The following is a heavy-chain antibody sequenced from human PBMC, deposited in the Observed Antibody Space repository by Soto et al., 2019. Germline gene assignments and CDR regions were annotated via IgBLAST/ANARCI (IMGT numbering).Heavy chain of an antibody. J-gene: IGHJ6*02. V-gene: IGHV1-18*01. D-gene: IGHD1-20*01. CDR2: ISAYNGNT. Sequence: ASVKVSCKASGYTXTNYGISWGRQAPGQGLEWMGWISAYNGNTKYAQKLQGRVTMTTDTSTSTAYMELRSLRSDDTAVYYCARVDNWNYGMDVWGQGTTVTVSS. CDR3: ARVDNWNYGMDV. CDR1: GYTXTNYG.